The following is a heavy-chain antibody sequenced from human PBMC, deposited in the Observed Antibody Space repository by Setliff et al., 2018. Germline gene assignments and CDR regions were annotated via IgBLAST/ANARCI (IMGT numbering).Heavy chain of an antibody. V-gene: IGHV4-39*02. D-gene: IGHD6-19*01. CDR2: IFYDGTT. CDR3: AKDPHSTGWYFVPYLDY. CDR1: GGSISRSSYY. J-gene: IGHJ4*02. Sequence: KPSETLSLTCTVSGGSISRSSYYWGWIRQPPGKGLEWTGSIFYDGTTYYTPSLKSRFTISRDNSKNTLYLQMNSLTTEDTAVYYCAKDPHSTGWYFVPYLDYWGQGTLVTVSS.